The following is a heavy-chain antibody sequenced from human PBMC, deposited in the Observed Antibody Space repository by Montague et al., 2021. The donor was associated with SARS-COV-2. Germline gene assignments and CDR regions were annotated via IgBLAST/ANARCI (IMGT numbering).Heavy chain of an antibody. V-gene: IGHV4-59*01. CDR1: GGSISSYY. CDR2: IFYNGST. J-gene: IGHJ5*01. CDR3: ARQDAWAYCGDECYRGWFDS. Sequence: SETLSLTCSVSGGSISSYYWSWIRQPPGKGLEWIGFIFYNGSTKYNPSLKRRVSIPLDTSKNQFSLKLSSVTAADTAVYYCARQDAWAYCGDECYRGWFDSWGQGTLVTVSS. D-gene: IGHD2-21*01.